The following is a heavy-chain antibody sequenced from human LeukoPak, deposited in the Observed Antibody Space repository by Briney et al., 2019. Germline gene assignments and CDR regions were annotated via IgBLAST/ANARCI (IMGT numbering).Heavy chain of an antibody. CDR1: GGTFSSYA. V-gene: IGHV1-69*06. Sequence: GSSVKVSCKASGGTFSSYAISWVRQAPGQGLEWTGGIIPIFGTANYAQKFQGRVTITADKSTSTAYMELSSLRSEDTAVYYCARAGLRCSGGSCDSYNYMDVWGKGTTVTVSS. CDR3: ARAGLRCSGGSCDSYNYMDV. CDR2: IIPIFGTA. J-gene: IGHJ6*03. D-gene: IGHD2-15*01.